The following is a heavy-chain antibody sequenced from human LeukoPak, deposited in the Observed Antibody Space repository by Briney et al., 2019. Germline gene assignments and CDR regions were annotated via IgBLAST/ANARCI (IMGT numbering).Heavy chain of an antibody. D-gene: IGHD3-22*01. V-gene: IGHV3-23*01. Sequence: GGSLRLSCAASGLTFSSYAMNWVRQTPGKGLDWVSSITGSGDSTYYADSVKGRFTISRDNSKNTLYLQMNSLRAEDTAVYYCATLIHYDSSDYPSDYWGQGTLVTVSS. CDR2: ITGSGDST. J-gene: IGHJ4*02. CDR3: ATLIHYDSSDYPSDY. CDR1: GLTFSSYA.